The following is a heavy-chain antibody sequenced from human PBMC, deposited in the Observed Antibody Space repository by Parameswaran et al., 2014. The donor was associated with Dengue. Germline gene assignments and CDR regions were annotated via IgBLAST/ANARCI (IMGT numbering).Heavy chain of an antibody. D-gene: IGHD5-18*01. V-gene: IGHV1-69*01. CDR3: AAGPVDTAINRYYYYYGMDV. Sequence: SWVRQAPGQGLEWMGGIIPIFGTANYAQKFQGRVTITADESTSTAYMELSSLRSEDTAVYYCAAGPVDTAINRYYYYYGMDVWGQGTTVTVSS. J-gene: IGHJ6*02. CDR2: IIPIFGTA.